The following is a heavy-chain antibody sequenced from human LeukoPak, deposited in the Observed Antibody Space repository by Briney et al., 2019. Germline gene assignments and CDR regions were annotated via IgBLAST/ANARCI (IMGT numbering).Heavy chain of an antibody. CDR1: GGTFSSYA. Sequence: SVKVSCKASGGTFSSYAISWVRQAPGQGLEWMGGIIPIFGTANYAQKFQGRVTITTDESTSTAYMELSSLRSEDTAVYYCARGAPYYYDSSGWNWFDPWGQGTLVTVSS. D-gene: IGHD3-22*01. CDR3: ARGAPYYYDSSGWNWFDP. J-gene: IGHJ5*02. CDR2: IIPIFGTA. V-gene: IGHV1-69*05.